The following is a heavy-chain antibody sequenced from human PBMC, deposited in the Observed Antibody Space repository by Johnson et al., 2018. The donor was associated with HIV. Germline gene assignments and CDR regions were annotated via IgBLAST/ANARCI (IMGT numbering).Heavy chain of an antibody. CDR3: ARAPEVRGIDAFDI. Sequence: QVQLVESGGGLVNPGGSLRLSCAASGFSFSDYYMSWIRQAPGTGLEWVSYITSSGNTVYYADSVKGRFTISRDNAKNSLSLQMNILTAEDTAVYYCARAPEVRGIDAFDIWGQGTMVTVS. CDR2: ITSSGNTV. D-gene: IGHD3-10*01. J-gene: IGHJ3*02. CDR1: GFSFSDYY. V-gene: IGHV3-11*04.